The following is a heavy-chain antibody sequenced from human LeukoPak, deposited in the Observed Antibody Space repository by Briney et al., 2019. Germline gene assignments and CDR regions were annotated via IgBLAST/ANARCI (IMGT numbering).Heavy chain of an antibody. Sequence: PSGGSLRLSCAASGFTFSSYAMSWVRQAPGKGLEWVSAISGSGGSTYYADSVKGRFTISRDNSKNTLYLQMGSLRAEDMAVYYCARRRRDIVAFDPWGQGTLVTVSS. CDR2: ISGSGGST. V-gene: IGHV3-23*01. D-gene: IGHD5-12*01. J-gene: IGHJ5*02. CDR3: ARRRRDIVAFDP. CDR1: GFTFSSYA.